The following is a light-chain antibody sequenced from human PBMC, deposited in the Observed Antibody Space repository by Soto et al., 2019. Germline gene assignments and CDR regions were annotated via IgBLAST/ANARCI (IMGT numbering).Light chain of an antibody. Sequence: DIPMTQSPSSLSASVGDRVSITCRASQTIRSNVNWFQQKPGEVPKILIYGASTLQSGVPSRFSGSGTGTDFTLTISNVQPEDFATYYCQQSYDHPLTFGQGTRLEI. V-gene: IGKV1-39*01. CDR3: QQSYDHPLT. CDR2: GAS. J-gene: IGKJ5*01. CDR1: QTIRSN.